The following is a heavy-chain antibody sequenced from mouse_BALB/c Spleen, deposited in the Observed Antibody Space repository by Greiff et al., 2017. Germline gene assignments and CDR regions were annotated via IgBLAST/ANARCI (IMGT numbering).Heavy chain of an antibody. CDR1: GFTFSSFG. J-gene: IGHJ3*01. D-gene: IGHD2-3*01. V-gene: IGHV5-17*02. Sequence: EVMLVESGGGLVQPGGSRKLSCAASGFTFSSFGMHWVRQAPEKGLEWVAYISSGSSTTDYADTVKGRFTISRDNPKNTLFLQMTSLRSEDTAMYYCARSGGWLLAWFAYWGQGTLVTVSA. CDR2: ISSGSSTT. CDR3: ARSGGWLLAWFAY.